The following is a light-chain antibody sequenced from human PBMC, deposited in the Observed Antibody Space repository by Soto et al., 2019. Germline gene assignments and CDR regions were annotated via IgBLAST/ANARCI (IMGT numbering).Light chain of an antibody. CDR3: HQYSRSST. CDR1: QNVSTW. J-gene: IGKJ1*01. V-gene: IGKV1-5*01. Sequence: DIQMTQSPCTLAASVGDRVRITVRASQNVSTWVAWYQQKPGMAPNLLIYDASTLLRGVSSTFSATGTGTEFTLTISGLQPDDFATYFCHQYSRSSTFGQGTKVDI. CDR2: DAS.